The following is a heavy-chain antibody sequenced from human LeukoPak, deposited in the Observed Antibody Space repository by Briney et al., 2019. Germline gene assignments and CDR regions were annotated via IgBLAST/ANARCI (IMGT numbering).Heavy chain of an antibody. V-gene: IGHV1-69*13. CDR1: GGTFSSYA. D-gene: IGHD3-10*01. CDR3: ARGRGYYGSGSSAYYYGMDV. J-gene: IGHJ6*02. CDR2: IIPIFGTA. Sequence: SVKVSCKASGGTFSSYAISWVRQAPGQGLEWMGGIIPIFGTANYAQKFQGRVTITADESTSTAYMELSSLRSDDTAVYYCARGRGYYGSGSSAYYYGMDVWGQGTTVTVSS.